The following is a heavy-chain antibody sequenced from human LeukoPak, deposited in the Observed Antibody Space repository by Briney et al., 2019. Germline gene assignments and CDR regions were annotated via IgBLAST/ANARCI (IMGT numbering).Heavy chain of an antibody. CDR3: AREAITVAGIGI. V-gene: IGHV4-59*01. D-gene: IGHD6-19*01. CDR1: GGSISSDY. CDR2: ISYSGSA. J-gene: IGHJ3*02. Sequence: SETLSLTCSVSGGSISSDYWSWIRQPPGKGLEWIGYISYSGSANYNPSLKSRVTISVDTSTNQFSLTLSSVTAADTAVYYCAREAITVAGIGIWGQGTMVTVSS.